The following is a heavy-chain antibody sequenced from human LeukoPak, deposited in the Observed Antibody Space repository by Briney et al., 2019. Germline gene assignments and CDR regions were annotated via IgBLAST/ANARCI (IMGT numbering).Heavy chain of an antibody. J-gene: IGHJ4*02. CDR3: ARGLRWGVFDY. CDR2: ISSSSSTI. CDR1: GFTFSSYS. D-gene: IGHD4-23*01. V-gene: IGHV3-48*02. Sequence: GGSLPLSRAASGFTFSSYSMNWVRHAPGKGLEWVSYISSSSSTIYYADSVKGRFTISRDNAKTSLYLQTNSLRDEDTAVYYCARGLRWGVFDYWGQGTLVTVSS.